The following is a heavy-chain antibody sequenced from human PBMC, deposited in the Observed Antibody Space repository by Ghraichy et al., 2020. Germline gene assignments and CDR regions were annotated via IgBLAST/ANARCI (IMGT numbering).Heavy chain of an antibody. CDR3: AKEGQIGVAGFDC. V-gene: IGHV3-23*01. J-gene: IGHJ4*02. Sequence: GGSLRLSCVASGFTFRNYAMSWVRQAPGKGLEWVTGFGGDPRITYYADSVEGRFTISRDNSRNTLYLQMNGLRVEDTALYYCAKEGQIGVAGFDCWGQGTLVTVSS. CDR1: GFTFRNYA. D-gene: IGHD6-19*01. CDR2: FGGDPRIT.